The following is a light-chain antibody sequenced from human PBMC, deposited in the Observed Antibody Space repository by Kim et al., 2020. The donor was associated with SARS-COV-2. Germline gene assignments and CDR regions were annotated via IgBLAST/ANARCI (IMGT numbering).Light chain of an antibody. CDR1: SSDSGGYNY. V-gene: IGLV2-14*01. CDR2: EVT. Sequence: GESITIACSGSSSDSGGYNYVSWYQQHPGKAPKLMIYEVTKRPSGVSDRFSGSKSANMASLTIFGLQAEDEADYYCSSYTTTSAVVFGGGTQLTVL. CDR3: SSYTTTSAVV. J-gene: IGLJ2*01.